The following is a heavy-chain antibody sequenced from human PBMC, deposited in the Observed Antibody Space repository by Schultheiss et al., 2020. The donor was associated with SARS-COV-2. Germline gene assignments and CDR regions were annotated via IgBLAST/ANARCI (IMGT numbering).Heavy chain of an antibody. CDR1: GFSLSTSGVG. V-gene: IGHV2-5*01. D-gene: IGHD3-22*01. Sequence: SGPTLVKPTQTLTLTCTFSGFSLSTSGVGVGWIRQPPGKALEWLALIYWNDDKRYSPSLKSRLTITKDTSKNQVVLTMTNMDPVDTATYYCAHVYDSSGLYYYYGMDVWGQGTTVTVSS. J-gene: IGHJ6*02. CDR2: IYWNDDK. CDR3: AHVYDSSGLYYYYGMDV.